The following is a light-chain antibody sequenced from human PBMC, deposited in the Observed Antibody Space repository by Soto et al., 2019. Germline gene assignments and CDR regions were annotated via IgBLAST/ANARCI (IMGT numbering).Light chain of an antibody. Sequence: QSALTQPRTVSGSPGQSVTISCTGTSSDVGGYNYVSWYRQHPGKAPKLMIYDVSKRPSGVPDRFSGSKSGNTASLTISGLQAEDEADYYCCSYAGSYTWVFVTGTKVTVL. V-gene: IGLV2-11*01. CDR1: SSDVGGYNY. J-gene: IGLJ1*01. CDR3: CSYAGSYTWV. CDR2: DVS.